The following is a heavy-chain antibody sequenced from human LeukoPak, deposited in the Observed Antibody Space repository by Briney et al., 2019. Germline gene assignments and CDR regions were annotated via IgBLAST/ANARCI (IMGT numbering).Heavy chain of an antibody. Sequence: SETLSLTCAVYGGSFSGYYWSWIRQPPGKGLEWIGEINHSGSTNYNPSLKSRVTISVDTSKNQFSLKLTSVTAADTAVYYCARSTRSWFDPWGQGTLVTVSS. V-gene: IGHV4-34*01. CDR1: GGSFSGYY. CDR3: ARSTRSWFDP. J-gene: IGHJ5*02. D-gene: IGHD3-10*01. CDR2: INHSGST.